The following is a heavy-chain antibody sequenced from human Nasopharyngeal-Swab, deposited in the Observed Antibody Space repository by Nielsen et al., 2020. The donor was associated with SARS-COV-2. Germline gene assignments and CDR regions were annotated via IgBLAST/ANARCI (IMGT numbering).Heavy chain of an antibody. CDR1: GFTFSSYA. V-gene: IGHV3-30*04. CDR3: AKEGYYGGYFDL. J-gene: IGHJ2*01. Sequence: GESLKISCAASGFTFSSYAMHWVRQAPGKGLEWVAVISYDGSNKYYADSVKGRFTISRDNAKNSLYLQMNSLRAEDTALYYCAKEGYYGGYFDLWGRGTLVTVSS. D-gene: IGHD3-22*01. CDR2: ISYDGSNK.